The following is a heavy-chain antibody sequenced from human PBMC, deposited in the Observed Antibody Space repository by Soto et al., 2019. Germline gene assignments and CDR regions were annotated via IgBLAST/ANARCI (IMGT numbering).Heavy chain of an antibody. D-gene: IGHD2-8*01. CDR2: FDPENNKV. CDR1: GSPLSELT. Sequence: ASVKVSCKVSGSPLSELTMHWVRQAPEKGLEWMGGFDPENNKVIYAQKFQGRVTMTEDTSTDAANQEVSSLRTDDTAVYFCAIVMLYAVGTYYYFGLDVWGQGTTVTVSS. CDR3: AIVMLYAVGTYYYFGLDV. J-gene: IGHJ6*02. V-gene: IGHV1-24*01.